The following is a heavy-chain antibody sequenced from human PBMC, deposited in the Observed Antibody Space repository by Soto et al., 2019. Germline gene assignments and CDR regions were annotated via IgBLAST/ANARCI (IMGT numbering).Heavy chain of an antibody. Sequence: GGSLRLSCAASGFTFSSYAMSWVRQAPGKGLEWVSAISGSGGSTSYADSVKGRFTISRDTSKNTLYLQMNSLRVEDTAVYYCAKDIPAEGFLEWQEFDPWGQGTLVTVSS. J-gene: IGHJ5*02. CDR3: AKDIPAEGFLEWQEFDP. D-gene: IGHD3-3*01. CDR1: GFTFSSYA. V-gene: IGHV3-23*01. CDR2: ISGSGGST.